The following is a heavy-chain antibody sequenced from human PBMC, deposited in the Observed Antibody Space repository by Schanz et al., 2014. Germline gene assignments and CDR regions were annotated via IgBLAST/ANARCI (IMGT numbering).Heavy chain of an antibody. CDR3: ARDGGRDGYNLAFDV. CDR2: ISYDGSNK. CDR1: GFTFSSYG. V-gene: IGHV3-30*03. J-gene: IGHJ3*01. Sequence: VQLVESGGGLVQPGGSLRLSCAASGFTFSSYGMHWVHQAPGKGLEWVAVISYDGSNKYYADSVKGRFTISRDNSKNTLYLQMNSLRAEDTAVYFCARDGGRDGYNLAFDVWGQGTLVTVSS. D-gene: IGHD5-12*01.